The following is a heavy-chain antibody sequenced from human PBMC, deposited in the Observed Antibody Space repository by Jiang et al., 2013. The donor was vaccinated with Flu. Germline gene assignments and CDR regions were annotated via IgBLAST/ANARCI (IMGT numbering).Heavy chain of an antibody. CDR1: GDTFNIYT. D-gene: IGHD4-23*01. J-gene: IGHJ6*02. CDR2: IIPMFGIA. Sequence: GAEVKKPGSSVKVSCKASGDTFNIYTISWVRQAPGQGLEWMGRIIPMFGIAHYAQKFQGRVTITADKSTSTAYMELGGLRSEDTAVYYCARVGYGGSEYYYYGMDVWGQGTTVTVSS. CDR3: ARVGYGGSEYYYYGMDV. V-gene: IGHV1-69*02.